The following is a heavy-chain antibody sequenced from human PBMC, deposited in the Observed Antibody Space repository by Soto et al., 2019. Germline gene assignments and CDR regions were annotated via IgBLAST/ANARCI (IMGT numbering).Heavy chain of an antibody. CDR2: IYYSGST. V-gene: IGHV4-31*03. CDR1: GGSISSGGYY. J-gene: IGHJ4*02. Sequence: PSETLSLTCTVSGGSISSGGYYWSWIRQHPGKGPEWIGYIYYSGSTYYNPSLKSRVTISVDTSKNQFSLKLSSVTAADTAVYYCARVSRDIVATIVDYWGQGTLVTVSS. CDR3: ARVSRDIVATIVDY. D-gene: IGHD5-12*01.